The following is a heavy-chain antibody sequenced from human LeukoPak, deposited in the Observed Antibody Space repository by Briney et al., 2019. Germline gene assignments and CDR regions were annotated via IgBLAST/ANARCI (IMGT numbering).Heavy chain of an antibody. D-gene: IGHD6-13*01. CDR2: ISASVGST. CDR3: AKGEQQLVRRAEAFDY. V-gene: IGHV3-23*01. Sequence: GGSLRLSCAVSGFTFSSYAMSWVRQAPGRGVEWVSAISASVGSTYYADSVKGRFTISRYNSKNTLYLQMNSLRAEDTAVYYCAKGEQQLVRRAEAFDYWGQGTLVTVSS. J-gene: IGHJ4*02. CDR1: GFTFSSYA.